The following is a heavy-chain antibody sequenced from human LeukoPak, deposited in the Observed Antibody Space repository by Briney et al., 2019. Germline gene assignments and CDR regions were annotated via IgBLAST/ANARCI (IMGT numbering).Heavy chain of an antibody. D-gene: IGHD6-19*01. CDR2: IKQDGSEK. CDR1: GFTFSSYW. Sequence: GGSLRLSCAASGFTFSSYWMSWVRQAPGKGLEWVANIKQDGSEKYYVGSVKGRLTISRDNAKNSLYLQMNSLRAEDTAVYYCARVQKQWLVPHYFDYWGQGTLVTVSS. CDR3: ARVQKQWLVPHYFDY. J-gene: IGHJ4*02. V-gene: IGHV3-7*03.